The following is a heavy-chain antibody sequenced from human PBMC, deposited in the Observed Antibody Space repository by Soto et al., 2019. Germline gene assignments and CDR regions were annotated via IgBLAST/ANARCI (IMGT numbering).Heavy chain of an antibody. Sequence: TWCVSGASVSPKSWNWIRQPPGKGLAPIAYLYYRGTNNYTTPPKRRVTTPIDTSKNEVTLNVTSVTAADTAWYFCARSLRWSPYFDLWGKGRRVT. V-gene: IGHV4-59*02. D-gene: IGHD3-3*01. CDR2: LYYRGTN. CDR3: ARSLRWSPYFDL. J-gene: IGHJ5*02. CDR1: GASVSPKS.